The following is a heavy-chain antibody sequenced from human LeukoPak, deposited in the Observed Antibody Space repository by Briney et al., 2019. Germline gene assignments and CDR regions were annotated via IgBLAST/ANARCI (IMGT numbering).Heavy chain of an antibody. CDR3: ARGVGGHYDFWSGYYLDY. CDR1: GYTFTSYY. V-gene: IGHV1-46*01. J-gene: IGHJ4*02. D-gene: IGHD3-3*01. CDR2: INPSGGST. Sequence: ASVKVSCKASGYTFTSYYMHWVRQAPGQGLEWMGIINPSGGSTSYAQKFQGRVTMTRDMSTSTVYMGLSSLRSEDTAVYYCARGVGGHYDFWSGYYLDYWGQGTLVTVSS.